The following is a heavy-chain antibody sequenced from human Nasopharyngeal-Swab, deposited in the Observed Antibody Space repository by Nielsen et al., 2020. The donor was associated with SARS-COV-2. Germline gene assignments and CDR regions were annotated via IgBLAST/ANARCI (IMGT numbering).Heavy chain of an antibody. CDR2: SNEDGRIT. D-gene: IGHD5-12*01. CDR1: GFTFRNYW. CDR3: ASDLSGHDDN. J-gene: IGHJ4*02. V-gene: IGHV3-74*01. Sequence: GESLKISCAASGFTFRNYWMHWVRQAPGKGLEWVSRSNEDGRITPYVDSVQGLFAISRDNAKTTLYLQMNSLRADDTAVYYFASDLSGHDDNGGQGTLVTVAA.